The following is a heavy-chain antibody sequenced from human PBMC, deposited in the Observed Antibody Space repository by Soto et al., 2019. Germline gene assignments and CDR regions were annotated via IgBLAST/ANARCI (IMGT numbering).Heavy chain of an antibody. Sequence: VASVKVSCKTSGYIFSDYGINWVRQAPGQGLEWMGWISGYSGNANLAQKFQGRVTMTTDKSTRTAYMELRRLRSDDTAVYYCAKRTSGTTWGESDYWGQGTLVTVSS. V-gene: IGHV1-18*04. J-gene: IGHJ4*02. CDR2: ISGYSGNA. CDR3: AKRTSGTTWGESDY. CDR1: GYIFSDYG. D-gene: IGHD4-17*01.